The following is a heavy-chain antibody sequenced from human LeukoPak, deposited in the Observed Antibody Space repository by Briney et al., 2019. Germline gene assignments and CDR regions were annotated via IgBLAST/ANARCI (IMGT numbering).Heavy chain of an antibody. CDR2: IYYSGST. D-gene: IGHD6-13*01. CDR1: GGSISSGDYY. V-gene: IGHV4-30-4*01. Sequence: KPSQTLSLTCTVSGGSISSGDYYWSWIRQPPGKGLGWIGYIYYSGSTYYNPSLKSRVTISVDTSKNQFSLKLSSVTAADTAVYYCARESSSSWYNWFDPWGQGTLVTVSS. CDR3: ARESSSSWYNWFDP. J-gene: IGHJ5*02.